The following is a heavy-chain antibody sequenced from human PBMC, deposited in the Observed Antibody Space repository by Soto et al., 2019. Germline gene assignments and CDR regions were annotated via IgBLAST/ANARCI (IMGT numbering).Heavy chain of an antibody. J-gene: IGHJ3*02. D-gene: IGHD2-21*02. CDR3: ASGLIVVVTGYAFDI. Sequence: GGSLRLSCAASGFTFSSYAMHWVRQAPGKGLEWVAVISYDGSNKYYADSVKGRFTISRDNSKNTLYLQMNSLRAEDTAVYYCASGLIVVVTGYAFDIWGQGTMVTVS. V-gene: IGHV3-30-3*01. CDR2: ISYDGSNK. CDR1: GFTFSSYA.